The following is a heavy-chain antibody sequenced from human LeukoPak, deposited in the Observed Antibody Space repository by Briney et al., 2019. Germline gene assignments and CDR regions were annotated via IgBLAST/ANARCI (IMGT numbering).Heavy chain of an antibody. CDR3: AKAKYSYGPADY. J-gene: IGHJ4*02. CDR2: IKQDGSEK. CDR1: GFTFSSYW. Sequence: GGSLRLSCAASGFTFSSYWMTWVRQAPGKGLEWLANIKQDGSEKNYVDSVKGRFTISRDNAKNSLYLQMNSLRAEDTAVYYCAKAKYSYGPADYWGQGTLVTVSS. V-gene: IGHV3-7*01. D-gene: IGHD5-18*01.